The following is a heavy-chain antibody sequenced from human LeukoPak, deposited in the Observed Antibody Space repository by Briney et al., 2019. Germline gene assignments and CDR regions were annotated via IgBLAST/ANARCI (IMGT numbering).Heavy chain of an antibody. CDR2: ISYDGSNK. Sequence: GGSLRLSCAASGFTFSSYAMHWVRQAPGKGLEWVAVISYDGSNKYYADSVKGRFTISRDNSKNTLYLQMNSLRAGDTAVYYCARVALGNPPYYYYYYGMDVWGQGTTVTVSS. CDR3: ARVALGNPPYYYYYYGMDV. J-gene: IGHJ6*02. V-gene: IGHV3-30*04. CDR1: GFTFSSYA. D-gene: IGHD1-14*01.